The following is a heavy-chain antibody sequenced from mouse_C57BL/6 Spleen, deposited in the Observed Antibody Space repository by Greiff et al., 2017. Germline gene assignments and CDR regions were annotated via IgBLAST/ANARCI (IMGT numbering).Heavy chain of an antibody. D-gene: IGHD1-1*01. CDR2: ISSGGDYI. CDR1: GFTFSSYA. CDR3: TSYYYGSSGRYFDV. V-gene: IGHV5-9-1*02. Sequence: EVQLVESGEGLVKPGGSLKLSCAASGFTFSSYAMSWVRQTPEKRLEWVAYISSGGDYIYYADTVKGRFTISRDNARNTLYLQMSSLKSEDTAMYYCTSYYYGSSGRYFDVWGTGTTVTVSS. J-gene: IGHJ1*03.